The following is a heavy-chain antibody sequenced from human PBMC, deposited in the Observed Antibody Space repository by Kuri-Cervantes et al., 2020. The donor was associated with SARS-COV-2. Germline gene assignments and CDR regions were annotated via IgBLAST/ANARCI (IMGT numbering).Heavy chain of an antibody. CDR3: ARGSIVVVIANLDI. D-gene: IGHD2-21*01. V-gene: IGHV3-64*01. Sequence: GESLKISCAASGFTFSSYAMHWVRQAPGKGLEYVPAISSNGGSTYYANPVKGRLTISRDNSKNTLYLQMGSLRAEDMAVYYCARGSIVVVIANLDIWGQGTMVTVSS. CDR2: ISSNGGST. J-gene: IGHJ3*02. CDR1: GFTFSSYA.